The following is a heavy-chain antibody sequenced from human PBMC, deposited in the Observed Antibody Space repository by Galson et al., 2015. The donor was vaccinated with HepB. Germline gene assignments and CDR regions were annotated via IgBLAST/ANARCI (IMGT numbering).Heavy chain of an antibody. V-gene: IGHV3-66*01. CDR2: IYSGGST. CDR1: GFTVSSNY. CDR3: AKDLFGKQWQTKATPGFDY. J-gene: IGHJ4*02. D-gene: IGHD6-19*01. Sequence: SLRLSCAASGFTVSSNYMSWVRQAPGKGLEWVSVIYSGGSTYYADSVKGRFTISRDNSKNTLYLQMNSLRAEDTAVYYCAKDLFGKQWQTKATPGFDYWGQGTLVTVSS.